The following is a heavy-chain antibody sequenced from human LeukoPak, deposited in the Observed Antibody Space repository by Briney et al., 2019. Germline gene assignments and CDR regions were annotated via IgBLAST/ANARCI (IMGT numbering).Heavy chain of an antibody. CDR1: GYTFTSYG. CDR3: ARDVDYGVTYYYYYYMDV. Sequence: ASVKVSCKASGYTFTSYGISWVRQAPGQGLEWMGWIIAYNGNTNYAQKLQGRVTMTTDTSTSTAYMELRSLRSDDTAVYSCARDVDYGVTYYYYYYMDVWGKGTTVTVSS. D-gene: IGHD2-21*02. CDR2: IIAYNGNT. J-gene: IGHJ6*03. V-gene: IGHV1-18*01.